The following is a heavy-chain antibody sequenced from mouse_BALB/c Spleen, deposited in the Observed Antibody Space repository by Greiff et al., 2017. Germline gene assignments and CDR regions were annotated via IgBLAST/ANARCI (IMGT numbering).Heavy chain of an antibody. CDR3: ARKTARATWDY. V-gene: IGHV5-9-4*01. CDR2: ISSGGSYT. J-gene: IGHJ2*01. D-gene: IGHD3-2*01. CDR1: GFAFSSYD. Sequence: EVMLVESGGGLVKPGGSLKLSCAASGFAFSSYDMSWVRQTPEKRLEWVAEISSGGSYTYYPDTVTGRFTISRDNAKNTLYLEMSSLRSEDTAMYYCARKTARATWDYWGQGTTLTVSS.